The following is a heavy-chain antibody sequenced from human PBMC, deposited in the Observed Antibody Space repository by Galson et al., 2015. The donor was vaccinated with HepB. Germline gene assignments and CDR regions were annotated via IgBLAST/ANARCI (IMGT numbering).Heavy chain of an antibody. CDR1: GFTFSSYG. CDR3: AREATTVTMFDY. V-gene: IGHV3-33*01. CDR2: IWYDGSNK. Sequence: SLRLSCAASGFTFSSYGMHWVRQAPGKGLEWVAVIWYDGSNKYYADSVKGRFTISRDNSKNTLYLQMNSLRAEDTAVYYCAREATTVTMFDYWGQGTLVTVSS. D-gene: IGHD4-11*01. J-gene: IGHJ4*02.